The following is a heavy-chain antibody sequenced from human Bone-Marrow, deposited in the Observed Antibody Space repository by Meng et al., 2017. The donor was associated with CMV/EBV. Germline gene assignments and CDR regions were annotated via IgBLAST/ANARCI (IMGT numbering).Heavy chain of an antibody. V-gene: IGHV1-18*01. Sequence: GYTFTSYRISWVRQAPGQGLEWMGWIRAYNGNTNYAQKLQGRVTMTTDTSTSTAYMELRSLRSDDTAVYYCARGVLRFLEWLLLIDYWGQGTLVTVSS. CDR2: IRAYNGNT. CDR1: GYTFTSYR. CDR3: ARGVLRFLEWLLLIDY. D-gene: IGHD3-3*01. J-gene: IGHJ4*02.